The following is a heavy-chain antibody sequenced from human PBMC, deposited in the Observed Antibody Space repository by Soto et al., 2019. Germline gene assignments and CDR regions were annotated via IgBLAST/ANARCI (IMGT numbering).Heavy chain of an antibody. Sequence: QVQLVQSGAEVKKPGASVKVSCKASGYTFTSYGISWVRQAPGQGLEWMGWISAYNGNTNYAQKLQGRVTMTTDTPTSTXXMXLXXLRSYDTAVYYCARDHFILRLSMVRGVRHGSAFDIWGQGTMVTVSS. V-gene: IGHV1-18*01. CDR2: ISAYNGNT. CDR1: GYTFTSYG. D-gene: IGHD3-10*01. J-gene: IGHJ3*02. CDR3: ARDHFILRLSMVRGVRHGSAFDI.